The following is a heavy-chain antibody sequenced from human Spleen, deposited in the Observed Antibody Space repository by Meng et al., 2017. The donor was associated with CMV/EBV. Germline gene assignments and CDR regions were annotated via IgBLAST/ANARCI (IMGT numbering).Heavy chain of an antibody. J-gene: IGHJ4*02. Sequence: SVKVSCKASGGTFSSHTINWVRQAPGQGLEWMGGIIPIFGTANYAQKFQGRVTITTDESTSTAYMELSSLRSEDTAVYYCARGIAAASGSLFDYWGQGTLVTVSS. CDR3: ARGIAAASGSLFDY. CDR1: GGTFSSHT. D-gene: IGHD6-6*01. CDR2: IIPIFGTA. V-gene: IGHV1-69*05.